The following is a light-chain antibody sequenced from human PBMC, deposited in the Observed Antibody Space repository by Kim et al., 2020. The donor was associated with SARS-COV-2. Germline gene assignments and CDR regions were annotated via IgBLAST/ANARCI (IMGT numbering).Light chain of an antibody. CDR3: QQYGSSPYT. CDR1: PLSRRGP. V-gene: IGKV3-20*01. J-gene: IGKJ2*01. CDR2: GAS. Sequence: PAASATLSSRPNPLSRRGPLPLSPHTAALAPRLLIYGASSRATGIPDRFSGSGSGTDFTLTISRLEPEDFAVYYCQQYGSSPYTFGQGTKLEI.